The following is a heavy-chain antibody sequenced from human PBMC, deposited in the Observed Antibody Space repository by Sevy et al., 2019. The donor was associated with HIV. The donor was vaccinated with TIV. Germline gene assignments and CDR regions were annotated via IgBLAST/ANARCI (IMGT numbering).Heavy chain of an antibody. CDR3: ARQGAYCGGDCYINPYYYYYGMDV. D-gene: IGHD2-21*02. Sequence: SETLSLTCTVSGGSISSSSYYWGWIRQPPGKGLEWIGSIYYSGSTYYNPSLKSRVTISVDTSKNQFSLKLSSVTAADTAVYYCARQGAYCGGDCYINPYYYYYGMDVWGQGTTVTVSS. V-gene: IGHV4-39*01. J-gene: IGHJ6*02. CDR2: IYYSGST. CDR1: GGSISSSSYY.